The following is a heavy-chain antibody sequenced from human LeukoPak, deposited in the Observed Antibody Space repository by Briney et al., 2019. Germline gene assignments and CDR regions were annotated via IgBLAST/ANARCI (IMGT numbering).Heavy chain of an antibody. D-gene: IGHD3-16*02. Sequence: SETLSLTCTVSGGSISSSSYYWGWIRQPPGKGLEWIGSIYYSGSTYYNPSLKSRVTISVDTSKNQFSLKLSSVTAADTVVYYCARAKDVSPFDYWGQGTLVTVSS. J-gene: IGHJ4*02. CDR2: IYYSGST. CDR3: ARAKDVSPFDY. CDR1: GGSISSSSYY. V-gene: IGHV4-39*07.